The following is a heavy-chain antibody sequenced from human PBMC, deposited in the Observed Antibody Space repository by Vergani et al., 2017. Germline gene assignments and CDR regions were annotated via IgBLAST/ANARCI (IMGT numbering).Heavy chain of an antibody. J-gene: IGHJ4*02. V-gene: IGHV1-18*04. Sequence: QVQLVQSGAEVKKPGASVKVSCKASGYTFTSYGISWVRQAPGQGLEWMGWIIAYNGNTNYAQKLQGIVTMPTDTSTSTAYIELRSLRSDDTAVYYCGRDQWLPIDYLHYWGQGTLVTVSS. CDR3: GRDQWLPIDYLHY. CDR2: IIAYNGNT. D-gene: IGHD6-19*01. CDR1: GYTFTSYG.